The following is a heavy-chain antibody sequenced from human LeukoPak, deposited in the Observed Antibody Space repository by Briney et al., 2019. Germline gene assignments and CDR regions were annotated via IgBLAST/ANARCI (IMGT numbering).Heavy chain of an antibody. CDR2: IYSGGST. V-gene: IGHV3-66*02. D-gene: IGHD6-13*01. Sequence: GGSLRLSCAASGFTVSSNYMSWVRQAPRKGLEWVSVIYSGGSTYYADSVKGRFTISRDNSKNTLYLQMNSLRAEDTAVYYCAILAAAGEDWFDPWGQGTLDTVSS. CDR3: AILAAAGEDWFDP. J-gene: IGHJ5*02. CDR1: GFTVSSNY.